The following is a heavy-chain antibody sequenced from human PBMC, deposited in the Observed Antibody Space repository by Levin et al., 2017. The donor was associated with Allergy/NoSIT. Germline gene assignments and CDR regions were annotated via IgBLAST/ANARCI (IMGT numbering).Heavy chain of an antibody. D-gene: IGHD5-12*01. J-gene: IGHJ6*03. Sequence: GGSLRLSCAASGFTFSSYGMXXVXXXXXKGLEWVAVIWDDGYKKYYADSVKGRFTISRDNSKNTLYLQMNSLRAEDTAVYYCARVLRFYYYYYMDVWGKGTTVTVSS. V-gene: IGHV3-33*01. CDR2: IWDDGYKK. CDR3: ARVLRFYYYYYMDV. CDR1: GFTFSSYG.